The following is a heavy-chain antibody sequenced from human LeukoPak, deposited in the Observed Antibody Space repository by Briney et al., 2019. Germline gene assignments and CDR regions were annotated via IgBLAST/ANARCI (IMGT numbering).Heavy chain of an antibody. CDR3: AREAVVISYFDY. CDR1: GFAFSFFA. CDR2: ISSSSSYI. V-gene: IGHV3-21*01. D-gene: IGHD4-23*01. Sequence: GGSLRLSCEASGFAFSFFAMSWLRQAPGKGLKWVSSISSSSSYIYYADSVKGRFTISRDNAKNSLYLQMNSLRAEDTAVYYCAREAVVISYFDYWGQGTLVTVSS. J-gene: IGHJ4*02.